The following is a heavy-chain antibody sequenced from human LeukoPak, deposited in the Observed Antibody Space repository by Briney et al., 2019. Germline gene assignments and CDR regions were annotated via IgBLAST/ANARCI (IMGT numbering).Heavy chain of an antibody. Sequence: GGSLRLSCAASGFTFSSYSMNWVRQAPGKGLEWVSSISSSSSYIYYADSVKGRFTISRDNAKNSLYLQMNSLRAEDTAVYYCARGLDCRSTSCYLDNWGQGTLVTVSS. D-gene: IGHD2-2*01. V-gene: IGHV3-21*01. CDR3: ARGLDCRSTSCYLDN. CDR2: ISSSSSYI. J-gene: IGHJ4*02. CDR1: GFTFSSYS.